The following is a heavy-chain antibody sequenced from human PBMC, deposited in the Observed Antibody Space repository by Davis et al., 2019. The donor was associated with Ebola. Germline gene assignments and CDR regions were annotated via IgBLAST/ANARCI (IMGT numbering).Heavy chain of an antibody. D-gene: IGHD3-22*01. Sequence: AASVKVSCKASGYTFTSYDINWVRQATGQGLEWMGWISAYNGNTNYAQNVQGRVIMTSDTATTTAYMEVGSLKSDDTAVYYCARGITMIVGTHWFDPWGQGTLVTVSS. CDR3: ARGITMIVGTHWFDP. J-gene: IGHJ5*02. V-gene: IGHV1-18*01. CDR1: GYTFTSYD. CDR2: ISAYNGNT.